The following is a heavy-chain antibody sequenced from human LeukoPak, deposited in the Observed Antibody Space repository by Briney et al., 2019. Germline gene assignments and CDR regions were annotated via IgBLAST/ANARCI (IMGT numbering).Heavy chain of an antibody. V-gene: IGHV4-59*01. D-gene: IGHD3-22*01. CDR2: IYYDGST. CDR1: GYSISGYY. CDR3: ARSYDSRGYFYYGMDV. Sequence: PSETLSLTCTVSGYSISGYYGAWIRQPPGKGLEWLGYIYYDGSTGYNPSIESRVTISVDTSKNQFSLKLTSVTAADTAVYYCARSYDSRGYFYYGMDVWGQGTTVTVSS. J-gene: IGHJ6*02.